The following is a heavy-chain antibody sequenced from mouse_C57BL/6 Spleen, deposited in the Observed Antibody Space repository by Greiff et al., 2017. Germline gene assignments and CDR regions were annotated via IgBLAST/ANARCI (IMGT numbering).Heavy chain of an antibody. CDR2: IYPSDSET. D-gene: IGHD2-10*01. CDR1: GYTFTSCW. V-gene: IGHV1-61*01. Sequence: QVHVKQPGAELVRPGSSVKLSCKASGYTFTSCWMDWVKQRPGQGLEWIGNIYPSDSETHYNQKFKDKATLTVDKSSSTAYMQLSSLTSEDSAVYYCASPYYGNFGGFAYWGQGTLVTVSA. J-gene: IGHJ3*01. CDR3: ASPYYGNFGGFAY.